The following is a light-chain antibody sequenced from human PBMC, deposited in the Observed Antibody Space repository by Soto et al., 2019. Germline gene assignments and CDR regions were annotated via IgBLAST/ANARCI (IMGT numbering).Light chain of an antibody. CDR2: EVN. CDR3: TSYASGNNV. J-gene: IGLJ1*01. V-gene: IGLV2-8*01. CDR1: SSDVGGYNY. Sequence: QSALTQPPSASGSPGQSVTISCTGTSSDVGGYNYVSWYQQHPGKVPKLMVYEVNKRPSGVPDRFSGSKSGNTASLTVSGLREEDEADYFGTSYASGNNVFGIGTKVTVL.